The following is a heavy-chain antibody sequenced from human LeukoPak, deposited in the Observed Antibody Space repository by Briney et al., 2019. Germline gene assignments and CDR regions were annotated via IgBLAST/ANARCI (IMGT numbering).Heavy chain of an antibody. CDR2: ISYDGSNK. CDR1: GFTFSSYA. CDR3: ARGRYCSGGSCYLPPPNLFDY. Sequence: GGSLRLSCAASGFTFSSYAMNWVRQAPGKGLEWVALISYDGSNKNYADSVKGRFTISRDNSKNTLYLQMNSLRAEDTAVYYCARGRYCSGGSCYLPPPNLFDYWGQGTLVTVSS. D-gene: IGHD2-15*01. J-gene: IGHJ4*02. V-gene: IGHV3-30-3*01.